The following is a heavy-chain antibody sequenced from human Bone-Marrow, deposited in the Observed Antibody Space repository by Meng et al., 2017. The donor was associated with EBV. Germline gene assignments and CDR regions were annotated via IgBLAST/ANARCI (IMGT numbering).Heavy chain of an antibody. CDR1: GGSFSDYY. CDR2: IIHSGGT. CDR3: ARIRVPAALDY. Sequence: QVQLQQWGAGLLKPSETLSLTCAVYGGSFSDYYWSWIRQTPGKGLEWIGEIIHSGGTNYNPSLKSRVTISVDKSKNQFSLKLSSVTAADTAVYYCARIRVPAALDYWGQGTLVTVSS. D-gene: IGHD2-2*01. V-gene: IGHV4-34*12. J-gene: IGHJ4*02.